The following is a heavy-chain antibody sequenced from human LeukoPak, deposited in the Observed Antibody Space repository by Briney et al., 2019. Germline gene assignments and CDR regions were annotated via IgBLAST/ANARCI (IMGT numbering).Heavy chain of an antibody. CDR2: IHHSGST. V-gene: IGHV4-34*01. Sequence: PSETPSLTCSVYGGSFSDYYWSWIRQSPGKGLEWIGEIHHSGSTFYTPSLRGRVTMSVDTSKKQFSLKVISVTAADTAIYYCARGVYPGCSGDRCVTIKNWFDPWGQGTLVTVSS. CDR1: GGSFSDYY. J-gene: IGHJ5*02. CDR3: ARGVYPGCSGDRCVTIKNWFDP. D-gene: IGHD2-15*01.